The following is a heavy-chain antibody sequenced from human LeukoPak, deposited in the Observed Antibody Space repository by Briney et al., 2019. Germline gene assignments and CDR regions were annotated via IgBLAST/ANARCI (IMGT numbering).Heavy chain of an antibody. CDR2: ISGSGGST. Sequence: GGSLRLSCAASGFTFSSYAVTWVRQAPGKGLEWVSAISGSGGSTYYADSVKGRFTISRDNSKNTLYLQMNSLRAEDTAVYYCAKDGHTNWNNWFDPWGQGTLVTVSS. CDR1: GFTFSSYA. J-gene: IGHJ5*02. CDR3: AKDGHTNWNNWFDP. D-gene: IGHD2-8*01. V-gene: IGHV3-23*01.